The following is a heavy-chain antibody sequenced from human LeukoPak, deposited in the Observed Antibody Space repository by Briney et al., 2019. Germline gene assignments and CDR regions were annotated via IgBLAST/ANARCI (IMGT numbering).Heavy chain of an antibody. J-gene: IGHJ4*02. CDR3: AGIIWYSRGSGYFDY. V-gene: IGHV1-2*02. Sequence: GASVTVSCKASGYTFTGYYMHWVRQAPGQGLEWMGWINPNSGVTNYAQKFQGRVTMTRDTSISTAYMELSRLRSDDTAVYYCAGIIWYSRGSGYFDYWGQGTLVTVSS. D-gene: IGHD6-13*01. CDR2: INPNSGVT. CDR1: GYTFTGYY.